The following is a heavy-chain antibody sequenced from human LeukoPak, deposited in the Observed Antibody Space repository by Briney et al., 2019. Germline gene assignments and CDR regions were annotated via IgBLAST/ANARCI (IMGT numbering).Heavy chain of an antibody. Sequence: PGGSLRLSCAASGFTFSNYWMSCVRQAPGKGLEWVANIKEDGSEKYYVDSVKGRFTITRDNARNSLYLQMNSLRAEDTAVYYCASGRQLGYWGQGTLVTVSS. CDR1: GFTFSNYW. J-gene: IGHJ4*02. CDR2: IKEDGSEK. CDR3: ASGRQLGY. V-gene: IGHV3-7*01. D-gene: IGHD6-13*01.